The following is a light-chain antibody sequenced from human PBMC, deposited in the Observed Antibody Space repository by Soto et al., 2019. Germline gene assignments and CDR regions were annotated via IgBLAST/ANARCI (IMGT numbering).Light chain of an antibody. CDR2: DAS. J-gene: IGKJ1*01. Sequence: DIQLTQSPSSLSASVGDRVTITCQASQDINNYLVWYQQKPGKAPKFLIFDASILETGVPSWFRGSGSGTDFTFTISSLQPEDIATYYCQQYHNLPRTFGQGTKVEI. CDR3: QQYHNLPRT. V-gene: IGKV1-33*01. CDR1: QDINNY.